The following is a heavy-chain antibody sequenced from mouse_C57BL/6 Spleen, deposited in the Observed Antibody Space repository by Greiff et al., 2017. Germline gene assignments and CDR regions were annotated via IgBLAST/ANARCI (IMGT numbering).Heavy chain of an antibody. CDR2: IHPNSGST. Sequence: VQLQQPGAELVKPGASVKLSCKASGYTFTSYWMHWVKQRPGQGLEWIGMIHPNSGSTNYNEKFKSKATLTVDKSSSTAYMPLSSLTSEYAAVYDGARGASYDYDVFDDWGQGTLVTVSA. V-gene: IGHV1-64*01. J-gene: IGHJ3*01. CDR1: GYTFTSYW. D-gene: IGHD2-4*01. CDR3: ARGASYDYDVFDD.